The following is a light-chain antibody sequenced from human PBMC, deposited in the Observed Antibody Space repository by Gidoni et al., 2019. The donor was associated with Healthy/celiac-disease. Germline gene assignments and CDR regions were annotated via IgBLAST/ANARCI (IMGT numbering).Light chain of an antibody. CDR2: WAS. Sequence: DIVMTQSPDSLAVSLGERATINCKSSQNVLYSSNNKNYLAWYQQKPGQPPKLLIYWASTRESGVPDRFSGSGSGTDFTLTSSSLQAEDVAVYYCQQYYSTPLTFGGGTKVKIK. CDR3: QQYYSTPLT. CDR1: QNVLYSSNNKNY. J-gene: IGKJ4*01. V-gene: IGKV4-1*01.